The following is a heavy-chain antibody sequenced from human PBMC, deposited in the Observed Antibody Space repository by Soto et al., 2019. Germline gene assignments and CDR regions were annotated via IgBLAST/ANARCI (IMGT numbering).Heavy chain of an antibody. Sequence: PSQTLSLTCVISGDSVDSNTASWNWIRQSPSRGLEWLGRTYFRSKWYNDYAVSVKSRIIINPDTSNNQFSLQLNSVTPEDTAVYFCAKGDNLGPKTGYAFDPWGQGIMVTVS. D-gene: IGHD5-12*01. CDR2: TYFRSKWYN. CDR3: AKGDNLGPKTGYAFDP. J-gene: IGHJ5*02. V-gene: IGHV6-1*01. CDR1: GDSVDSNTAS.